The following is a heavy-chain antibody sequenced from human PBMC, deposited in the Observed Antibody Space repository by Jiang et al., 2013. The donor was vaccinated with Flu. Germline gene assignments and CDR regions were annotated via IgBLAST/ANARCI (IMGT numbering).Heavy chain of an antibody. Sequence: MSWVRQAPGKGLEWVSAISGSGGSTYYADSVKGRFTISRDNSKNTLYLQMNSLRAEDTAVYYCAKPAYDSSGYAGYWGQGTLVTVSS. CDR3: AKPAYDSSGYAGY. D-gene: IGHD3-22*01. CDR2: ISGSGGST. V-gene: IGHV3-23*01. J-gene: IGHJ4*02.